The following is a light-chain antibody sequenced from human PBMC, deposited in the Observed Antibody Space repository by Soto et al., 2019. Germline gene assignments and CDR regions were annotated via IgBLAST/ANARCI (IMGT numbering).Light chain of an antibody. CDR2: EVS. J-gene: IGLJ1*01. CDR3: CSYAGSYSSYF. Sequence: QSALTQPASVSGSPGQSITISCTGSSSDVGNYKFVSWYQQYPGKAPKVMLYEVSKRPSGVSYRFSGSQSGNTASLTISGLQAEDEADYYCCSYAGSYSSYFFGTGTKVPVL. V-gene: IGLV2-23*02. CDR1: SSDVGNYKF.